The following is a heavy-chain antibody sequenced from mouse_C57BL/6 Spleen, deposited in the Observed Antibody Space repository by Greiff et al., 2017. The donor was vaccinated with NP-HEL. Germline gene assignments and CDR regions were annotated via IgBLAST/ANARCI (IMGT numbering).Heavy chain of an antibody. D-gene: IGHD2-4*01. CDR3: ARYDYGAGRWCAY. CDR2: INPSNGGT. J-gene: IGHJ3*01. Sequence: VQLQQPGTELVKPGASVKLSCKASGYTFTSYWMHWVKQRPRQGLEWIGNINPSNGGTNYNEKFKSKATLTVDKSSSTAYMQLSSLTSEDSAVYYCARYDYGAGRWCAYWGQGTLVTVSA. V-gene: IGHV1-53*01. CDR1: GYTFTSYW.